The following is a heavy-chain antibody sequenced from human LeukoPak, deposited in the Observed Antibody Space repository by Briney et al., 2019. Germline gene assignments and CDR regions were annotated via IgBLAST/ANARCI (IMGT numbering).Heavy chain of an antibody. V-gene: IGHV4-61*01. CDR1: GGSVSSGSYY. CDR2: IYYRGST. CDR3: ARGEITMVRGVIHYGMDV. J-gene: IGHJ6*04. Sequence: SETLSLTCTVSGGSVSSGSYYWSWIRQPPGRGLEWIGYIYYRGSTNYNPSLKSRVTISVDTSKNQFSLKLSSVTAADTAVYYCARGEITMVRGVIHYGMDVWGKGTTVTVSS. D-gene: IGHD3-10*01.